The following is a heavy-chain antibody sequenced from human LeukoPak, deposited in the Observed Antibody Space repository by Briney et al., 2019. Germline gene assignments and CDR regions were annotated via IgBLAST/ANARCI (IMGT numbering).Heavy chain of an antibody. V-gene: IGHV3-7*01. CDR3: ARSSFWSRWYYYMDV. Sequence: GGSLRLSCEASGFIFSNFWMSWVRQAPGKWLEWVASIKYDGSEKYCVDSVKGRFTISRDNTKNSLYLQMNSLRGDDTAVYFCARSSFWSRWYYYMDVWGKGTTVTVSS. D-gene: IGHD3-3*01. J-gene: IGHJ6*03. CDR1: GFIFSNFW. CDR2: IKYDGSEK.